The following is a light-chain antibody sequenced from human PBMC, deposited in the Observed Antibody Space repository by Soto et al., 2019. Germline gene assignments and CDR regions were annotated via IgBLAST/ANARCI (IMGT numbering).Light chain of an antibody. CDR1: QSVDTY. CDR3: QQRRFLFT. V-gene: IGKV3-11*01. J-gene: IGKJ3*01. Sequence: VLTQSPDTLSLSPGERATISCRASQSVDTYLAWYQQKPGQAPRLLIYDASNRAAGIPARFSGSGSGTDFTLTISSLEPEDFALYYCQQRRFLFTFGPGTKVDIK. CDR2: DAS.